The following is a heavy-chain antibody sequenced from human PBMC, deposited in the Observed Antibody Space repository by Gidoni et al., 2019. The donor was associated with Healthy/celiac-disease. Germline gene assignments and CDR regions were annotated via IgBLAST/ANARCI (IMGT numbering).Heavy chain of an antibody. V-gene: IGHV3-30*18. Sequence: QVQLVESGGGVVQPGRSLRLSCAASGFTFSSYGMHWVRQAPGKGLEWVAVISYDGSNKYYADSVKGRFTISRDNSKNTLYLQMNSLRAEDTAVYYCAKEGDYYDSSGYYYPFLGYWGQGTLVTVSS. CDR3: AKEGDYYDSSGYYYPFLGY. D-gene: IGHD3-22*01. CDR2: ISYDGSNK. J-gene: IGHJ4*02. CDR1: GFTFSSYG.